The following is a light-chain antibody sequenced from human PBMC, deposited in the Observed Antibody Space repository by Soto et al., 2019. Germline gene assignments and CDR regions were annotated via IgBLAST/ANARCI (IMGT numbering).Light chain of an antibody. CDR2: GAS. J-gene: IGKJ2*01. V-gene: IGKV3-15*01. CDR1: QSITSE. CDR3: QQCHNWPLT. Sequence: EIVMTQSPATLSVSPGETATLSCRASQSITSELAWYQQKPGQPPRLLIYGASTRATGVPARLTGSGSGSEFTLTISGLQSEDVAVYYCQQCHNWPLTCGQGTRLEI.